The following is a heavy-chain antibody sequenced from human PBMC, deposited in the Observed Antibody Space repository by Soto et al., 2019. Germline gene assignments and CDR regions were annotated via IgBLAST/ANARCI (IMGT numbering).Heavy chain of an antibody. J-gene: IGHJ4*02. V-gene: IGHV3-23*01. D-gene: IGHD6-25*01. Sequence: GSLRLSCAASGFTFSSYAMSWVRQAPGKGLEWVSTISGSGGSTYYADSVKGRFTISRDNSKNTLYLQVNSLRDEDTDVYYCAKCSPRYSSGWKAYYCDYWGQGT. CDR3: AKCSPRYSSGWKAYYCDY. CDR1: GFTFSSYA. CDR2: ISGSGGST.